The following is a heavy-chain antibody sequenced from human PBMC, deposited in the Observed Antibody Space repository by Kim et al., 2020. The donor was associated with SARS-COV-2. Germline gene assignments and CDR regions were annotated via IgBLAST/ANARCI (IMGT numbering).Heavy chain of an antibody. Sequence: SVKVSCKASGFTFSNSAMQWVRQVRGQRLEWIGWIVVGSGKTKYAQKFQERVTITRDMPTSTAYMEQSSLRSEDTAVYYCAAERNYSDGSGHDPHLDYWGQGTLVTVSS. CDR2: IVVGSGKT. CDR3: AAERNYSDGSGHDPHLDY. J-gene: IGHJ4*02. CDR1: GFTFSNSA. V-gene: IGHV1-58*02. D-gene: IGHD3-22*01.